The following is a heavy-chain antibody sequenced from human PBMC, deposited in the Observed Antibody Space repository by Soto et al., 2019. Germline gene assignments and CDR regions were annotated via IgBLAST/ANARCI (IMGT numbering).Heavy chain of an antibody. Sequence: ASVKVSCKASGYTFTGYYMHWVRQAPGQGLEWMGWINPNSGGTNYAQKFQGWVTMTRDTSISTAYMELSRLRSDDTAVYYCAREPYCSSTSCSDAFDIWGQGTMVTV. D-gene: IGHD2-2*01. CDR2: INPNSGGT. CDR1: GYTFTGYY. J-gene: IGHJ3*02. V-gene: IGHV1-2*04. CDR3: AREPYCSSTSCSDAFDI.